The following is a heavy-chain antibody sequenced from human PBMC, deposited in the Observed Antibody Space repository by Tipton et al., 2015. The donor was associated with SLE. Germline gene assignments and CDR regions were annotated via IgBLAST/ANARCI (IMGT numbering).Heavy chain of an antibody. J-gene: IGHJ6*02. Sequence: SLRLSCAASGFTFSSYAMSWVRQAPGKGLEWVSFIYSGGSTYYADSVKGRLTISRDNSKNTLSLQMNSLRPEDTAVYYCAKEQAGYCSGGSCYGSYYYGLDVWGQGTTVTVSS. CDR2: IYSGGST. CDR1: GFTFSSYA. CDR3: AKEQAGYCSGGSCYGSYYYGLDV. D-gene: IGHD2-15*01. V-gene: IGHV3-23*03.